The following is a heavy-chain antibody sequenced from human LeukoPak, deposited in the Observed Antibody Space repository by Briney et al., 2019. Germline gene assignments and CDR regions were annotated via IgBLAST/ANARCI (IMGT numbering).Heavy chain of an antibody. J-gene: IGHJ4*02. CDR3: AKGITFGGVIVPRYFDY. CDR2: ISGSGDST. Sequence: GGSLRLSCAASGFTFSSYAMIWVRQAPGMGLEWVSAISGSGDSTYYADSVKGRFTISRDNSKKTLHLQMNSLRAEDTAVYYCAKGITFGGVIVPRYFDYWGQGTLVTVSS. D-gene: IGHD3-16*02. CDR1: GFTFSSYA. V-gene: IGHV3-23*01.